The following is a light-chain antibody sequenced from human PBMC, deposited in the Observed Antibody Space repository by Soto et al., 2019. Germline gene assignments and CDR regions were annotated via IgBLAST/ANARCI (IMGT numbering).Light chain of an antibody. J-gene: IGLJ3*02. CDR2: DVS. V-gene: IGLV2-14*01. CDR3: SSYTSSSPG. CDR1: SSDVGGYNY. Sequence: QSALTQPASVSGPPGQSSTISFTGTSSDVGGYNYVSWYQQHPGKAPKLMIYDVSNRPSGVSKRFSGSKSGNTASLTISGLQAEDDADYYCSSYTSSSPGFGGGTQLTVL.